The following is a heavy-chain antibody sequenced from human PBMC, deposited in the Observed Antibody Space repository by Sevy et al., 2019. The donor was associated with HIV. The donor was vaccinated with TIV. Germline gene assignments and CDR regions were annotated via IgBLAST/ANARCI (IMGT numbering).Heavy chain of an antibody. V-gene: IGHV3-30*02. CDR3: AKDAPSRFDY. Sequence: GGSLRLSCAASGFTFRNYDMHWVRQAPGKGLEWISFIRYDGSHKSYEESVKGRFTISRDNSKNTLDLHMNSLRPEDTAVYFCAKDAPSRFDYWGQGALVTVSS. CDR1: GFTFRNYD. J-gene: IGHJ4*02. CDR2: IRYDGSHK.